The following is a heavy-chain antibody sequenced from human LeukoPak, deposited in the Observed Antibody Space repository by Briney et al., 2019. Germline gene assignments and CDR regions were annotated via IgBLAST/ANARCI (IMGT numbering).Heavy chain of an antibody. CDR1: GFPLSNHW. CDR2: INDDGSEK. V-gene: IGHV3-7*01. J-gene: IGHJ6*03. D-gene: IGHD3-9*01. CDR3: ARCASDDILTGYSYYYYYMDV. Sequence: GSLRLSCAASGFPLSNHWMTWVRQAPGKGLEWVANINDDGSEKYYAESVKGRFTISRDNSKNTLYLQMSSLRAEDTAVYYCARCASDDILTGYSYYYYYMDVWGKGTTVTVSS.